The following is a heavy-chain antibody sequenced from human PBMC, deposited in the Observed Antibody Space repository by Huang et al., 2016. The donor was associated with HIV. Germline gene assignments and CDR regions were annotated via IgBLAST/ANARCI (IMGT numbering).Heavy chain of an antibody. Sequence: QVQLVQSGAEVKKPGASVKVSCKASGYTFTNYDINWVRQATGQGVEWMRGMNTNSGDTGSAQKFQGRVTMTRNTSIRTAYMELSSLRSEDTAVYYCARGGLLWFGELSTWGQGTLVTVSS. D-gene: IGHD3-10*01. CDR2: MNTNSGDT. J-gene: IGHJ5*02. CDR1: GYTFTNYD. V-gene: IGHV1-8*01. CDR3: ARGGLLWFGELST.